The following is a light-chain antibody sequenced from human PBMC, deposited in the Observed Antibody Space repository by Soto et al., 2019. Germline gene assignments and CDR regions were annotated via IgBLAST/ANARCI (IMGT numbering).Light chain of an antibody. J-gene: IGKJ5*01. CDR2: AAS. V-gene: IGKV1-9*01. CDR1: QGISSY. Sequence: IQLTQSPSSLSASVGERVTITCRASQGISSYLAWYQQKPGKAPKLLIYAASTLQSGVPSRFSGSGSGTDFTLTISSLQPEDFATYYCQQLNSAITFGQGTRLEIK. CDR3: QQLNSAIT.